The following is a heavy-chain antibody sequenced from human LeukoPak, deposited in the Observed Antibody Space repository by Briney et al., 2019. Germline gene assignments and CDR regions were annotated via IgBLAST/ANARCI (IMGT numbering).Heavy chain of an antibody. Sequence: GRSLRLSCAASGFTLDDYAVHWVRQAPGKGLEWVSGISWNSGSIGYADSVKGRFTISRDNAKNSLYLQMNSLRAEDTALYYCAKDAYCSSTSCYSYYFGMDVWGQGTTVTVSS. CDR3: AKDAYCSSTSCYSYYFGMDV. CDR1: GFTLDDYA. V-gene: IGHV3-9*01. CDR2: ISWNSGSI. D-gene: IGHD2-2*01. J-gene: IGHJ6*02.